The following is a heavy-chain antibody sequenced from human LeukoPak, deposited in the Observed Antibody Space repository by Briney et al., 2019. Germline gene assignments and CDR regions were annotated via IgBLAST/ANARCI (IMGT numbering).Heavy chain of an antibody. CDR3: ARPTSGSYSHFDY. CDR1: GFTFSSYS. J-gene: IGHJ4*02. V-gene: IGHV3-48*04. D-gene: IGHD1-26*01. CDR2: ISSSSSTI. Sequence: PGGSLRLSCAASGFTFSSYSMNWVRQAPGKGLEWVSYISSSSSTIYYADSVKGRFTISRDNAKNSLYLQMNSLRAEDTAVYYCARPTSGSYSHFDYWGQGTLVTVSS.